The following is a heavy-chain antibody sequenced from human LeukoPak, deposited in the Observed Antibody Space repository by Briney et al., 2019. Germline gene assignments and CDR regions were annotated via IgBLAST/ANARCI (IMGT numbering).Heavy chain of an antibody. V-gene: IGHV4-34*01. Sequence: SETLSLTCAVYGGSFSGYYWSWIRQPPGKGLEWIGEINRSGSTNYNPSLKSRVTISVDTSKNQFSLKLSSVTAADTAVYYCARGTPFDYWGQGTLVTVSS. CDR2: INRSGST. J-gene: IGHJ4*02. CDR3: ARGTPFDY. CDR1: GGSFSGYY.